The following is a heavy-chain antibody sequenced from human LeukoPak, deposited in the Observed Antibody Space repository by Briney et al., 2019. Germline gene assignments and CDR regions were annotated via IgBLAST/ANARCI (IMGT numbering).Heavy chain of an antibody. D-gene: IGHD1-26*01. CDR3: ARVRGVGATRGYFDY. V-gene: IGHV4-39*07. J-gene: IGHJ4*02. CDR1: GGSISSSSYY. Sequence: PSETLSLTCTVSGGSISSSSYYWGWIRQPPGKGLEWIGSIYYSGSTYYNPSLKSRVTIPVDTSKNQFSLKLSSVTAAGTAVYYCARVRGVGATRGYFDYWGQGTLVTVSS. CDR2: IYYSGST.